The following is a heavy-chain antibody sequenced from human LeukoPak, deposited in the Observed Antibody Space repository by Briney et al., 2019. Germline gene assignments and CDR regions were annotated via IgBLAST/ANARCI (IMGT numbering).Heavy chain of an antibody. D-gene: IGHD6-19*01. J-gene: IGHJ4*02. CDR3: ARGSHSSGWYYYY. Sequence: GGSLRLSCAVSGFAVSSIYMSWVRQAPGKGLEWVSFIYSDGNTYYGDSVKGRFTISRDNSKNTLYLQMNSLRAEDTAVYYCARGSHSSGWYYYYWGQGTLVTVSS. CDR2: IYSDGNT. V-gene: IGHV3-53*05. CDR1: GFAVSSIY.